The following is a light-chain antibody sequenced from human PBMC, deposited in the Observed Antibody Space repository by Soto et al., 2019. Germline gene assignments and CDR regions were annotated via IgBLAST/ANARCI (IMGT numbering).Light chain of an antibody. Sequence: EIVMTQSPATLSLSPGERATLSCRASQSVSSNLAWYQQKPGQAPRLLIYGASTRATGIPARFSGSGSGTDFTLTIGRLENEDFAVYYCQQYATSPFTFGPGTKVDIK. J-gene: IGKJ3*01. CDR3: QQYATSPFT. CDR1: QSVSSN. V-gene: IGKV3-15*01. CDR2: GAS.